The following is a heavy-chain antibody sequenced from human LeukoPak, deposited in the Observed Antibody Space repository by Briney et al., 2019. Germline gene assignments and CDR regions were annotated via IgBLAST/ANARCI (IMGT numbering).Heavy chain of an antibody. Sequence: GSLRLSCAASGFTFSSYGMHWFRQVPGKGLEWVEVISYDGSNKYYADSVKGRFTISRDNSKTTLYLQMNSLRAEDTAVYYCAKDFGASFDIWGQGTMVTVPS. V-gene: IGHV3-30*18. D-gene: IGHD3-10*01. CDR2: ISYDGSNK. J-gene: IGHJ3*02. CDR1: GFTFSSYG. CDR3: AKDFGASFDI.